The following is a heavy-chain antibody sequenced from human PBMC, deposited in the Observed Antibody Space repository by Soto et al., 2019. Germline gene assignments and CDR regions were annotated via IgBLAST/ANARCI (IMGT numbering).Heavy chain of an antibody. CDR3: AKDLYCSSTSCPPTFDY. CDR1: GFTFSSYW. CDR2: ISYDGSNK. D-gene: IGHD2-2*01. Sequence: GGSLRLSCAASGFTFSSYWMHWVRQAPGKGLEWVAVISYDGSNKYYADSVKGRFTISRDNSKNTLYLQMNSLRAEDTAVYYCAKDLYCSSTSCPPTFDYWGQGTLVTVSS. J-gene: IGHJ4*02. V-gene: IGHV3-30*18.